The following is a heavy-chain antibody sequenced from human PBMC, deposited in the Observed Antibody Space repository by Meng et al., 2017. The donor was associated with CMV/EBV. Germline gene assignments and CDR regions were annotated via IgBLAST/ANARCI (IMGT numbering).Heavy chain of an antibody. Sequence: GSLRLSCAVSGGTISSSNWWSWVRQPPGKRLEWIGVIYHSGSTNYNPSLERRVTISVDKSKNQFSLKLSSVTAADTAVYYCARDHSGYAYFDYWGQGTLVTVSS. CDR1: GGTISSSNW. V-gene: IGHV4-4*02. J-gene: IGHJ4*02. CDR3: ARDHSGYAYFDY. CDR2: IYHSGST. D-gene: IGHD5-12*01.